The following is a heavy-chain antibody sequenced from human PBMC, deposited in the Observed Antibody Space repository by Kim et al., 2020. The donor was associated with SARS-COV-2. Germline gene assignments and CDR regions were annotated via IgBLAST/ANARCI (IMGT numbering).Heavy chain of an antibody. CDR1: GFTFSSYA. V-gene: IGHV3-30-3*01. D-gene: IGHD3-10*01. J-gene: IGHJ4*02. Sequence: GGSLRLSCAASGFTFSSYAMHWVRQAPGKGLEWVAVISYDGSNKYYADSVKGRFTISRDNSKNTLYLQMNSLRAEDTAVYYCARAWFGDFDFDYWGQGTLVTVSS. CDR2: ISYDGSNK. CDR3: ARAWFGDFDFDY.